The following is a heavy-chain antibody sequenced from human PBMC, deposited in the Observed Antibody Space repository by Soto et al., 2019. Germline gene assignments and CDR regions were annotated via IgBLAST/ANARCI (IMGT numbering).Heavy chain of an antibody. CDR3: ARGTAAAGVNYFDY. CDR2: IYNTAST. V-gene: IGHV4-59*11. CDR1: GGSIGGLY. Sequence: PSEARSLSGTVSGGSIGGLYWSWIRQPPGQGLEWLRYIYNTASTVYNPSVKSRVTISVDTSKTQCSLKLKSVTAPDTAVYYCARGTAAAGVNYFDYSGQGTVVTVSS. D-gene: IGHD6-13*01. J-gene: IGHJ4*02.